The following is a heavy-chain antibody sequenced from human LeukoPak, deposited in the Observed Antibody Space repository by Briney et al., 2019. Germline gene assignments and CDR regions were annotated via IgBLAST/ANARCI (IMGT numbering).Heavy chain of an antibody. CDR1: GFTFSSYS. CDR2: ISSSSSYI. CDR3: ARAPQGGAHYFDY. V-gene: IGHV3-21*01. J-gene: IGHJ4*02. Sequence: GGSLRLSCAASGFTFSSYSMNWVRQAPGKGLEWVSSISSSSSYIYYADSVKGRFTISRDNSKNTLYLQMNSLRAEDTAVYYCARAPQGGAHYFDYWGQGTLVTVSS.